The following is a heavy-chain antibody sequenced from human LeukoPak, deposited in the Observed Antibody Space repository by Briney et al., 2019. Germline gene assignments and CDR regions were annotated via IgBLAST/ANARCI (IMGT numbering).Heavy chain of an antibody. CDR2: IKQDGSEK. CDR1: GFTFSSYW. Sequence: GGSLRLSCAASGFTFSSYWMSWVRQAPGKGLEWVANIKQDGSEKYYVDSVKGRFTISRDNAKNSLYLQMNSLRAEDTAVYYCASSAAAAGTGGDYWGQGTLVTVSS. J-gene: IGHJ4*02. CDR3: ASSAAAAGTGGDY. D-gene: IGHD6-13*01. V-gene: IGHV3-7*01.